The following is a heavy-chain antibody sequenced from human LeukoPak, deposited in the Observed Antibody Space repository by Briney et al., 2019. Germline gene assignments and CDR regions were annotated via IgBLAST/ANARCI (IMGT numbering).Heavy chain of an antibody. Sequence: SETLSLTCTVSGGSISSYYWSWIRQPPGKGLEWIGYIYYSGSTNYNPSLKSRVTISVDTSKNQFSLKLSSVTAADTAVYYCARKVVDYGDYYYGMDVWGQGTTVTVSS. V-gene: IGHV4-59*12. CDR2: IYYSGST. CDR3: ARKVVDYGDYYYGMDV. D-gene: IGHD4-17*01. CDR1: GGSISSYY. J-gene: IGHJ6*02.